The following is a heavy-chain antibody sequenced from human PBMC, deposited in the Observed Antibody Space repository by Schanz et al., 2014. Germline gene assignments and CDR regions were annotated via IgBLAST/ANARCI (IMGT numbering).Heavy chain of an antibody. V-gene: IGHV4-31*03. J-gene: IGHJ3*02. D-gene: IGHD4-17*01. Sequence: QVQLQESGPGLVKPSQTLSLTCTVSGGSVSSGGDYWSWIRQHPGKGLEWIGYIYYSGNTYYNPSLKSRVTISVDTSKNQFSLNLSSATAADTAVYYCARDRGHGDLPGDIWRQGTMVTVSS. CDR3: ARDRGHGDLPGDI. CDR1: GGSVSSGGDY. CDR2: IYYSGNT.